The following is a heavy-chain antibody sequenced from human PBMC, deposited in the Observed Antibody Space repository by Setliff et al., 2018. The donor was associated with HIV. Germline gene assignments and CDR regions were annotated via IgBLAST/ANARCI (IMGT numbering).Heavy chain of an antibody. CDR1: GYTFTTYG. Sequence: ASVKVSCKASGYTFTTYGISWVRQAPGHGLEWMGWISPNFGHTNYAQNFVGRATMTVDTSTSRAYMELRSLRSDDTAVYFCARLGSGWSDSYYYAMDIWGQGTTVTVSS. D-gene: IGHD6-19*01. V-gene: IGHV1-18*01. J-gene: IGHJ6*02. CDR3: ARLGSGWSDSYYYAMDI. CDR2: ISPNFGHT.